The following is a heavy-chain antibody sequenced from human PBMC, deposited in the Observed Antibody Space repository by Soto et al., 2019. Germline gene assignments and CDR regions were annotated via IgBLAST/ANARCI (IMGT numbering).Heavy chain of an antibody. CDR2: IVVGSGNT. CDR3: AADPREEGRSYYYYMDV. CDR1: GFTFTSSA. Sequence: SVKVSCKASGFTFTSSAMQWVRQARGQRLEWIGWIVVGSGNTNYAQKFQEGVTITRDMSTSTAYMELSSLRSEDTAVYYCAADPREEGRSYYYYMDVWGKGTTVTVSS. V-gene: IGHV1-58*02. J-gene: IGHJ6*03.